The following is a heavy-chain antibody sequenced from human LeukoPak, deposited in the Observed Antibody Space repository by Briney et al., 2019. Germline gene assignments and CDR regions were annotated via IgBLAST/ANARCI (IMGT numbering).Heavy chain of an antibody. D-gene: IGHD6-13*01. J-gene: IGHJ6*02. V-gene: IGHV4-4*07. CDR2: IYTSGST. CDR3: ARDTLRYSSSWYGAGVGMDV. CDR1: GGSISSYY. Sequence: SETLSLTCTVSGGSISSYYWSWIRQPAGKGLEWIGRIYTSGSTNYNPSLKSRVTISVDRSKNQFSLQLSSVTAAATAVYYCARDTLRYSSSWYGAGVGMDVWGQGTTVTVSS.